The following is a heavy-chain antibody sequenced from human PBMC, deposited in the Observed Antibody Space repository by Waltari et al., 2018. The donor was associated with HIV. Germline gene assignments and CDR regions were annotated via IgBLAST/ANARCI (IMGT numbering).Heavy chain of an antibody. Sequence: QVRLVQSGAEVKKPGSSVKISCKASGGTFGSYAITWVRQAPDQGLEWMGRIIPILGTTNYVQNFQDRVTITADKSTSTAYMELSSLRYEDTAVFFCARGIYSSSWDRFYGMDVWGQGTTVTVSS. CDR1: GGTFGSYA. CDR3: ARGIYSSSWDRFYGMDV. V-gene: IGHV1-69*04. J-gene: IGHJ6*02. D-gene: IGHD2-21*01. CDR2: IIPILGTT.